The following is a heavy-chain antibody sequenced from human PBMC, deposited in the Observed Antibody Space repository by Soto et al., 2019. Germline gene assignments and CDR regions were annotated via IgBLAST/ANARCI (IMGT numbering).Heavy chain of an antibody. CDR3: ARQTEDSYTFNAFDI. CDR2: LYYRGST. Sequence: SETLSLPCTVSGASISNYYGGWIRQPPGKGLQWIGNLYYRGSTNYNPSLKSPVTISVDTSKNQFSLKLSYVTAADTAVYYFARQTEDSYTFNAFDIWGQGTMVTVSS. J-gene: IGHJ3*02. CDR1: GASISNYY. V-gene: IGHV4-59*08.